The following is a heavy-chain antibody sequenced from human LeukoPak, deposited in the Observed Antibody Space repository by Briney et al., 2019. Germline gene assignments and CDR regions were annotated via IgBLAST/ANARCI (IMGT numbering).Heavy chain of an antibody. CDR3: ARDKYANSWSGSNFDY. CDR1: GFVFSNYW. Sequence: GGSLRLSCAASGFVFSNYWMSWVRQAPGKGLEWVANIKQDGTEINYMDSVKGRFTISRDNAKNSLHLQMNSLRSEDTAVYYCARDKYANSWSGSNFDYWGQGTLVLVSS. CDR2: IKQDGTEI. V-gene: IGHV3-7*01. J-gene: IGHJ4*02. D-gene: IGHD2-2*01.